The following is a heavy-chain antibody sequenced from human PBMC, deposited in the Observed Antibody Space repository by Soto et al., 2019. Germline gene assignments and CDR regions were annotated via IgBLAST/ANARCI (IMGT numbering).Heavy chain of an antibody. CDR3: ARRIVGATTRFNYYYGMDV. CDR2: ISPIFGTA. CDR1: GGTFSSYA. V-gene: IGHV1-69*13. J-gene: IGHJ6*02. Sequence: SAKVSCKASGGTFSSYAISWVRQAPGQGLEWMGGISPIFGTANYAQKVQGRVTITADESTSTAYMELSSLRSEDTAVYYCARRIVGATTRFNYYYGMDVWGQGTTVTVSS. D-gene: IGHD1-26*01.